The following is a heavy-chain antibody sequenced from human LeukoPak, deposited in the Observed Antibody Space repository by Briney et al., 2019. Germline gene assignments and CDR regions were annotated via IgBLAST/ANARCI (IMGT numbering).Heavy chain of an antibody. CDR3: AKVFRSGSIQGMDV. CDR2: ISSNGGRT. CDR1: GFTFGAYA. V-gene: IGHV3-64*04. Sequence: GGSLRLSCSASGFTFGAYAMHWVRQATGKGLEYVSTISSNGGRTYYADSVKGRFTISRDNSKNTLYLQMNSLRAEDTAVYYCAKVFRSGSIQGMDVWGQGTTVTVSS. J-gene: IGHJ6*02. D-gene: IGHD3-10*01.